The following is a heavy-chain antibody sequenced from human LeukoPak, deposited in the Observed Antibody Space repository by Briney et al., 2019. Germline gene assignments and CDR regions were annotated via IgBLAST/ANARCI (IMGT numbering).Heavy chain of an antibody. CDR1: GGSISSGGYY. CDR3: ARGGNTITPWYFDL. J-gene: IGHJ2*01. V-gene: IGHV4-31*03. Sequence: SETLSLTCTVSGGSISSGGYYWSWIRQHPGKGLEWIGYIYYSGSTNYNPSLKSRVTISVDTSKNQFSLKLSSVTAADTAVYYCARGGNTITPWYFDLWGRGTLVTVSS. CDR2: IYYSGST. D-gene: IGHD1-14*01.